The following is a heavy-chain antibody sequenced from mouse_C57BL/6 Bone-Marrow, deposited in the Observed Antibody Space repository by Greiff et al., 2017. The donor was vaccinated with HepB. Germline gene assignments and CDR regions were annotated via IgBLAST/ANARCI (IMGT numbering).Heavy chain of an antibody. Sequence: DVKLVESGGGLVKPGGSLKLSCAASGFTFSDYGMHWVRQAPEKGLEWVAYISSGSSTIYYADTVKGRFTISRDNAKNTLFLQMTSLRSEDTAMYYCAIYSNYGYFDVWGTGTTVTVSS. CDR2: ISSGSSTI. CDR3: AIYSNYGYFDV. V-gene: IGHV5-17*01. D-gene: IGHD2-5*01. CDR1: GFTFSDYG. J-gene: IGHJ1*03.